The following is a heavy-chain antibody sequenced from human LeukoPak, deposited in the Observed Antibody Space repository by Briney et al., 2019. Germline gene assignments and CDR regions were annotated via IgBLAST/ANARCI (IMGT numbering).Heavy chain of an antibody. Sequence: PSETLSLTCSVSGGSISSYYWSWIRQPPGKGLEWIGYIYYSGSTYYNPSLKSRVTISVDTSKNQFSLKLSSVTAADTAVYYCARVVATIPRRFDHWGQGTLVTVSS. CDR3: ARVVATIPRRFDH. V-gene: IGHV4-59*12. D-gene: IGHD5-12*01. CDR2: IYYSGST. J-gene: IGHJ4*02. CDR1: GGSISSYY.